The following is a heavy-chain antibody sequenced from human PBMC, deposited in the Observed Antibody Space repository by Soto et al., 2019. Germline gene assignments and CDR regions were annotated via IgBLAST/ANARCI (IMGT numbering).Heavy chain of an antibody. CDR1: GFTLSDYN. V-gene: IGHV3-48*02. D-gene: IGHD2-2*01. CDR3: ARDRYCITSSCYSPVDF. CDR2: ISRSSGTK. J-gene: IGHJ4*02. Sequence: GGSLRLSCAASGFTLSDYNMNWVRQAPGKGLEWVSYISRSSGTKYYADSVKGRFTISRDNAKNSLYLQMTSLRDEDTAVYYCARDRYCITSSCYSPVDFWGQGALVTVSS.